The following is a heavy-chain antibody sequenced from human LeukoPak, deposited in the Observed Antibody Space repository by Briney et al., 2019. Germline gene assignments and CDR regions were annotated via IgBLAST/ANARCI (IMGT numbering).Heavy chain of an antibody. CDR2: ISFDATKE. CDR3: ARFKVGTNTTQKNAFDI. D-gene: IGHD1-1*01. J-gene: IGHJ3*02. CDR1: GFSFSNYA. V-gene: IGHV3-30*01. Sequence: GGSLRLSCAASGFSFSNYAMHWVRQAPGKGLEWVAVISFDATKEYFGKSVKGRFTISRDNSKATLYLQMHRLRIEDTALYFCARFKVGTNTTQKNAFDIWGRGTVVAVSS.